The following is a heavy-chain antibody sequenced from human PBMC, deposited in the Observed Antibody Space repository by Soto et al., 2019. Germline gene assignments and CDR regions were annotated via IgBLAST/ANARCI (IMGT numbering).Heavy chain of an antibody. CDR3: ARDSYERSGDWHDVFDV. V-gene: IGHV1-18*01. CDR1: GYSFTSYG. Sequence: QVQLVQSGAEVKKPGASVKVSCKASGYSFTSYGVSWVRQAPGQGLEWMGWISTDKGGTNYAQKFQGRVTMTTDTSTSTVFMEVTSLRADDTAVYYCARDSYERSGDWHDVFDVWGQGTMVTVSS. J-gene: IGHJ3*01. CDR2: ISTDKGGT. D-gene: IGHD3-22*01.